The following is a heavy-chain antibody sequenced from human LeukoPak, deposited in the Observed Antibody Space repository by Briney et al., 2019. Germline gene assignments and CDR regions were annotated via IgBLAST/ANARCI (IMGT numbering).Heavy chain of an antibody. CDR1: EFTFSRYG. CDR3: ARDIDWLDC. CDR2: IKQDGSEI. J-gene: IGHJ5*01. D-gene: IGHD2-15*01. Sequence: PGGSLRLSCAASEFTFSRYGMHWVRQAPGKGLEWVANIKQDGSEIYSGDSLKGRFTISRDNAKNSLYLQMNSLRGEDTAVYYCARDIDWLDCWGQGTLVTVSS. V-gene: IGHV3-7*01.